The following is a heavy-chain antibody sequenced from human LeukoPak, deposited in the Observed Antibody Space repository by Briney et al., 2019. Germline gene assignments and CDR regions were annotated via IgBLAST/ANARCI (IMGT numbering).Heavy chain of an antibody. Sequence: GGSLRLSCTASGFPFSSYWMHWVRQAPGKGLVWVSRINSDGTSTTYADSVKGRFTISRDNAKNTVYLQMNSLRVEDTAFYYCASSEYAFHYWGQGALVTVSS. V-gene: IGHV3-74*01. CDR3: ASSEYAFHY. J-gene: IGHJ4*02. CDR2: INSDGTST. D-gene: IGHD6-6*01. CDR1: GFPFSSYW.